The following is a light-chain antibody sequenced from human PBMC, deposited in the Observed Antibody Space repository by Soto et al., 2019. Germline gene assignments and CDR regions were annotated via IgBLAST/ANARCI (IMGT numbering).Light chain of an antibody. Sequence: DIQMTQSPSTLSASVGDRVTITCRASQSFNTWLAWYQQKPGKAPNLLIYKASSLASGVPSRFSGSGSGTEFTLTISSLQPDDLATYYCQQYKDSVWTFGQGTKV. CDR3: QQYKDSVWT. J-gene: IGKJ1*01. CDR1: QSFNTW. V-gene: IGKV1-5*03. CDR2: KAS.